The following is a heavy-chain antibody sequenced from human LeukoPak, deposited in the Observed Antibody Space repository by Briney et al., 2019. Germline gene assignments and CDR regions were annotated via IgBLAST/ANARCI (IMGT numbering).Heavy chain of an antibody. Sequence: GESLKISCKGSGYSFTDYWIGWVRQMPGKGLEWMGIIYPSDSDTKYSPSFQGPVTISVDKSISTAYLQWSSLKTSDSAMYYCAKGYWYFDLWGRGTLLTVSS. J-gene: IGHJ2*01. CDR1: GYSFTDYW. CDR2: IYPSDSDT. V-gene: IGHV5-51*01. CDR3: AKGYWYFDL.